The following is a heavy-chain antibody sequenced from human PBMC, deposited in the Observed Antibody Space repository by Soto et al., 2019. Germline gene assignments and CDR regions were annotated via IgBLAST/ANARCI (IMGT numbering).Heavy chain of an antibody. CDR1: GFTFSSYG. V-gene: IGHV3-33*01. D-gene: IGHD2-21*02. J-gene: IGHJ6*02. CDR3: ARDRHVVTAKGYGMDV. CDR2: IWYDGSNK. Sequence: GGSLRLSCAASGFTFSSYGMHWVRQAPGKGLEWVAVIWYDGSNKYYADSVKGRFTISRDNSKNTLYLQMNSLRAEDTAVYYCARDRHVVTAKGYGMDVWGQGTTVTVSS.